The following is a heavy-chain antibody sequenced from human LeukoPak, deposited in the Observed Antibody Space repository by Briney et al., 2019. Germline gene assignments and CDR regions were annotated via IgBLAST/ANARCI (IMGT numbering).Heavy chain of an antibody. J-gene: IGHJ6*02. CDR2: IRSKTYRGTT. CDR1: GLTFCDHA. V-gene: IGHV3-49*04. CDR3: NRGQIQLRIHTGTDG. Sequence: GGSLRLSCTTSGLTFCDHALSWVRQAPGKGREWVGFIRSKTYRGTTEYAASVKGRFNISRDDSTSIAYQQTNSQKIEHTAMTFCNRGQIQLRIHTGTDGWSQGSTVT. D-gene: IGHD5-18*01.